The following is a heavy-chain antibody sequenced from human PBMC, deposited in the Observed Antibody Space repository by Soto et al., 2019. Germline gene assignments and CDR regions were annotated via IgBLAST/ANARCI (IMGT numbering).Heavy chain of an antibody. Sequence: XTLSLTCSASGXSISSYYWNWIRQPPGKGLEWIGYIYYIVSTNYNPSLKSRVSISLEKSKNQFSLKLSSVTAADTAVYYCARGALTTYFDYWGQGTLGTVS. J-gene: IGHJ4*02. CDR1: GXSISSYY. CDR3: ARGALTTYFDY. CDR2: IYYIVST. D-gene: IGHD1-1*01. V-gene: IGHV4-59*01.